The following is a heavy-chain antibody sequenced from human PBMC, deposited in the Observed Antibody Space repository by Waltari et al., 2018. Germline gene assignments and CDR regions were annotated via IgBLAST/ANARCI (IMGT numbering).Heavy chain of an antibody. Sequence: QVQLQESGPGLVKPSETLSLTCTVSGGSISSYYWRWIRQPPGKGLEWIGYIYYSGSTNYNPSLKSRVTISVDTSKNQFSLKLSAVTAADTAVYYCARGMVTGTVDYWGQGTLVTVSS. J-gene: IGHJ4*02. CDR2: IYYSGST. CDR1: GGSISSYY. V-gene: IGHV4-59*01. CDR3: ARGMVTGTVDY. D-gene: IGHD1-20*01.